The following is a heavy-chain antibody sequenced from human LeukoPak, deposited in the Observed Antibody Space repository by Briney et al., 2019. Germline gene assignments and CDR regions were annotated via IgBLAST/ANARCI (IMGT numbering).Heavy chain of an antibody. CDR2: INHSGST. CDR3: ARGRVTMVRGVIIPYFDY. Sequence: PSETLSLTCAVYGGSFSGYYWSWIRQPPGKGLEWIGEINHSGSTNYNPSLKSRVTISVDTSKNQFSLKLSSVTAAGTAVYYCARGRVTMVRGVIIPYFDYWGQGTLVTVSS. J-gene: IGHJ4*02. D-gene: IGHD3-10*01. V-gene: IGHV4-34*01. CDR1: GGSFSGYY.